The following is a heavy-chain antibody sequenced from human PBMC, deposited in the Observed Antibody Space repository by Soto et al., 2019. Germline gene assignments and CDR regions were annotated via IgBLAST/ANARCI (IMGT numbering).Heavy chain of an antibody. D-gene: IGHD3-22*01. V-gene: IGHV1-18*01. CDR3: ARDIGHYYDSSGYYAPIDY. CDR2: ISAYNGNT. J-gene: IGHJ4*02. CDR1: GYTFTSYG. Sequence: ASVKVSCKASGYTFTSYGISWVRQAPGQGLEWMGWISAYNGNTNYAQKLQGRVTMTTDTSTSTAYMELRSLRSDDTAVYYCARDIGHYYDSSGYYAPIDYWGQGTLVTVS.